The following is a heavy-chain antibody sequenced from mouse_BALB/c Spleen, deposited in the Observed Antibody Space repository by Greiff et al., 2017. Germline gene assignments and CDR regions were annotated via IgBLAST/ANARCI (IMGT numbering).Heavy chain of an antibody. CDR3: TRALITTVVAIDY. Sequence: QVQLQQPGAELVKPGASVKLSCKASGYTFTSYYMYWVKQMPGQGLEWIGGINPSNGGTNFNVKFKSKATLTVDKSSSTAYMQLSSLTSEYSAVYYCTRALITTVVAIDYWGQGTTLTVSS. CDR2: INPSNGGT. J-gene: IGHJ2*01. D-gene: IGHD1-1*01. CDR1: GYTFTSYY. V-gene: IGHV1S81*02.